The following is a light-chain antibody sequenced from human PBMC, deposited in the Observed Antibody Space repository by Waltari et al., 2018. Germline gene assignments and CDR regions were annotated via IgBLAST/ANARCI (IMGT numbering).Light chain of an antibody. CDR3: AAWDDSLSGPV. V-gene: IGLV1-47*01. CDR2: RNN. CDR1: SSNIGSNY. J-gene: IGLJ2*01. Sequence: QSVLTQPPSASGTPGQRVTISCSGSSSNIGSNYVYWYQQLPGTAPKLLIYRNNQRPSGGPDRVSGSKSGTSASLAISWLRSEDEADYYCAAWDDSLSGPVFGGGTKLTVL.